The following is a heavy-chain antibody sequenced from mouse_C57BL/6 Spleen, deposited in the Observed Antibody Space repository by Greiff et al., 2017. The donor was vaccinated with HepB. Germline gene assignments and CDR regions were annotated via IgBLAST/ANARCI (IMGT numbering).Heavy chain of an antibody. V-gene: IGHV5-4*01. Sequence: DVHLVESGGGLVKPGGSLKLSCAASGFTFSSYAMSWVRQTPEKRLEWVATISDGGSYTYYPDNVKGRFTISRDNAKNNLYLQMSHLKSEDTAMYYCARDYYGSSLYYFDYWGQGTTLTVSS. CDR2: ISDGGSYT. J-gene: IGHJ2*01. CDR1: GFTFSSYA. D-gene: IGHD1-1*01. CDR3: ARDYYGSSLYYFDY.